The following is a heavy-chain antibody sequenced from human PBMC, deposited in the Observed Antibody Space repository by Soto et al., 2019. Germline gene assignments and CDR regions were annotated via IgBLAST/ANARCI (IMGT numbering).Heavy chain of an antibody. CDR1: GGTFSSYA. CDR2: IIPIFGTA. CDR3: ARVPGIAAAVDYYYYGMDV. Sequence: QVPLVQSGAEVKKPGSSVKVSCKASGGTFSSYAISWVRQAPGQGLEWMGGIIPIFGTANYAQKFQGRVTITADESTSTAYMELSSLRSEDTAVYYCARVPGIAAAVDYYYYGMDVWGQGTTVTVSS. V-gene: IGHV1-69*01. D-gene: IGHD6-13*01. J-gene: IGHJ6*02.